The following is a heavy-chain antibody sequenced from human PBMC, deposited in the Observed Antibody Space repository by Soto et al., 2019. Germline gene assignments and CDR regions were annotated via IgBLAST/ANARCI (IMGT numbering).Heavy chain of an antibody. CDR3: VKGGWMDV. CDR2: ITASGGTT. D-gene: IGHD2-15*01. J-gene: IGHJ6*02. Sequence: EVPLLESGGGLVQPGGSLRLSCAASGFTFNTFDMTWGRQAPGKGLEWVSAITASGGTTFYADSVKGRFTISRDNSKNTLYLQLNSLRVEDTAVYYCVKGGWMDVWGQGTTVTVSS. V-gene: IGHV3-23*01. CDR1: GFTFNTFD.